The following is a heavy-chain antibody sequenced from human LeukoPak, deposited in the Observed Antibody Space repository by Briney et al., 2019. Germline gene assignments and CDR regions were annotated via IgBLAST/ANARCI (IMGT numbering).Heavy chain of an antibody. CDR3: ARWKTPDSAPDY. Sequence: GSSVKVSCKASGGTFSSYTISWVRQAPGQGLEWMGRIIPILGIANYAQKFQGRVTITADKSTSTAYMELSSLRSEDTAVDYCARWKTPDSAPDYWGQGTLVTVSS. D-gene: IGHD1-26*01. CDR1: GGTFSSYT. V-gene: IGHV1-69*02. CDR2: IIPILGIA. J-gene: IGHJ4*02.